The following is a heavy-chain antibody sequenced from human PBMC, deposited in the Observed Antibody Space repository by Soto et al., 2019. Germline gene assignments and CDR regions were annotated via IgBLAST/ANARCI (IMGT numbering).Heavy chain of an antibody. V-gene: IGHV4-59*01. CDR2: IYYSGST. Sequence: QVQLQESGPGLVKPSETLSLTCTVSGGPISSYYWSWIRQPPGKGLEWIGYIYYSGSTNYNPSLKSRVTISVDTSKNQFSLKLSSVTAADTAVYYCASSHDYGDFPEWVAYWGQGTLVTVSS. J-gene: IGHJ4*02. D-gene: IGHD4-17*01. CDR3: ASSHDYGDFPEWVAY. CDR1: GGPISSYY.